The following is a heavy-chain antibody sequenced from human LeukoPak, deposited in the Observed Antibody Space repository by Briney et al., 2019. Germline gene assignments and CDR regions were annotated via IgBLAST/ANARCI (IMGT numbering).Heavy chain of an antibody. V-gene: IGHV4-59*01. CDR1: GGSISSYY. Sequence: SETLSLTCTVSGGSISSYYWSWIRQPPGKTLEWIGYIYNSGSINYNPSLKSRVTMSVDTSKNQVSLKLTSGTPADTAVYYRATGNDRRFFDYWGQGTLVTVSS. CDR2: IYNSGSI. J-gene: IGHJ4*02. D-gene: IGHD1-1*01. CDR3: ATGNDRRFFDY.